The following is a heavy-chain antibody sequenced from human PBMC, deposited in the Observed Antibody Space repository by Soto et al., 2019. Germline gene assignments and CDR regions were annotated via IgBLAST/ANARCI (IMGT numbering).Heavy chain of an antibody. D-gene: IGHD1-26*01. CDR2: IRPYNGDT. Sequence: QVQLVQSGAEVKKPGASVKVSCKASGYTFTDYDISWVRQAPGQGLEWMVWIRPYNGDTNYAQKVQGRVTMTTDTSTSTAYMELRGLRSDDTAVYYCARDPSGSPQDYWGQGTLVTVSS. CDR1: GYTFTDYD. J-gene: IGHJ4*02. V-gene: IGHV1-18*01. CDR3: ARDPSGSPQDY.